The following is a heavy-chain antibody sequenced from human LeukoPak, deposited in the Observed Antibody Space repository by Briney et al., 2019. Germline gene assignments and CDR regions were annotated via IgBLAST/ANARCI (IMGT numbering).Heavy chain of an antibody. J-gene: IGHJ4*02. D-gene: IGHD1-26*01. CDR1: GFIFRNYE. Sequence: GGSLRLSCAASGFIFRNYEINWVRQAPGEGLEWVSYISTSGNDIYYADSVKGRFTISRDNAKNSLYLQLNSLRADDTAVYYCARGAQWVLDYWGQGALVTVSP. CDR3: ARGAQWVLDY. CDR2: ISTSGNDI. V-gene: IGHV3-48*03.